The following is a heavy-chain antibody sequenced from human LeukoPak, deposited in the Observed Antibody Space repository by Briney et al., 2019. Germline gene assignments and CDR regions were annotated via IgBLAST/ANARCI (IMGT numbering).Heavy chain of an antibody. D-gene: IGHD3-16*01. CDR3: ARAPDASGDSGPLHYYYGMDV. V-gene: IGHV3-7*01. CDR2: IKQDGSEK. Sequence: TGGSLRLSCAASGFTFSSYWMSWVRQAPGKGLEWVANIKQDGSEKYYVDSVKGRFTISRDNAENSLYLQMNSLRAEDTAAYYCARAPDASGDSGPLHYYYGMDVWGQGTTVTVSS. CDR1: GFTFSSYW. J-gene: IGHJ6*02.